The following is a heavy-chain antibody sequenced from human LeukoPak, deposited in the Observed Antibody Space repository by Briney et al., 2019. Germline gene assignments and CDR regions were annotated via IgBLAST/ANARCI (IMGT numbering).Heavy chain of an antibody. CDR1: GGSISSGGCY. CDR2: IYYSGST. CDR3: ARATRVYERVF. D-gene: IGHD5/OR15-5a*01. V-gene: IGHV4-31*11. J-gene: IGHJ4*03. Sequence: SQTLSHTCAVSGGSISSGGCYWSWIRQHPGKGLEWIGYIYYSGSTYYNPSLKSPVTISVDTSKNQFSLKLSSVTAADTAVYYCARATRVYERVFWGHGSLVTVSS.